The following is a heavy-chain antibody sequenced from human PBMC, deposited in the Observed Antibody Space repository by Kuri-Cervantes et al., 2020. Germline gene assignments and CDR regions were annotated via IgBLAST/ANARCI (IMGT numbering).Heavy chain of an antibody. CDR2: ISYDGSNK. V-gene: IGHV3-30-3*01. J-gene: IGHJ4*02. CDR1: GFTFSSYA. D-gene: IGHD2-21*02. Sequence: GESLKISCAASGFTFSSYAMHWVRQAPGKGLGWVAVISYDGSNKYYADSVKGRFTISRDNSKNTLYLQMNSLRAEDTAVYYCARAARAVVTAIDPQGGWYYFDYWGQGTLVTVSS. CDR3: ARAARAVVTAIDPQGGWYYFDY.